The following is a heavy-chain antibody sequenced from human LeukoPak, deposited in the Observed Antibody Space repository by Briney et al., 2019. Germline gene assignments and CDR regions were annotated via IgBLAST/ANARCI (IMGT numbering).Heavy chain of an antibody. CDR3: EKDFRGSYSFPYTYYFDY. J-gene: IGHJ4*02. V-gene: IGHV3-30*18. D-gene: IGHD1-26*01. Sequence: GRSLRLSCAASGFTFSSYGMHWVRQAPGKGLEWVAVISYDGSNKYYADSVKGRFTISRDNSKNTLYLQMNSLRAEDTAVYYCEKDFRGSYSFPYTYYFDYGGQGPRVTVPS. CDR2: ISYDGSNK. CDR1: GFTFSSYG.